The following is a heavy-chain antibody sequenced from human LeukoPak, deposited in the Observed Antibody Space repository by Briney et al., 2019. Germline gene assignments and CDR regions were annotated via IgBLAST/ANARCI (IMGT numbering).Heavy chain of an antibody. J-gene: IGHJ5*02. D-gene: IGHD3-10*01. CDR3: ARDGLYYYGSGSFYNWFDP. V-gene: IGHV1-2*02. CDR1: GYTFTGYY. Sequence: ASVKVSCKASGYTFTGYYVHWVRQAPGQGLEWMGWINPNSGGTNYAQKFQGRVTMTRDTSISTAYMELSRLRSDDTAVYYCARDGLYYYGSGSFYNWFDPWGQGTLVTVSS. CDR2: INPNSGGT.